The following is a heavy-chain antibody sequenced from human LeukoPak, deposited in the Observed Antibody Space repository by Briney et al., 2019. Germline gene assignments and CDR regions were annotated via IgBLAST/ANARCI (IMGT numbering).Heavy chain of an antibody. Sequence: GGSLRLSCAASGFTVSSNYMSWVRQAPGKGLEWVSTIYSGGSTYYADSVKGRFTISRDNSKNTLYLQMNSLRAEDTAVYYCARGGGYSYGSFDYWGQGTLVTVSS. J-gene: IGHJ4*02. CDR3: ARGGGYSYGSFDY. V-gene: IGHV3-53*01. D-gene: IGHD5-18*01. CDR2: IYSGGST. CDR1: GFTVSSNY.